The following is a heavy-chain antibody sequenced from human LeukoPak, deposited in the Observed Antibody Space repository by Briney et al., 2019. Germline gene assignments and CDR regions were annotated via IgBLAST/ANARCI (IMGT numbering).Heavy chain of an antibody. J-gene: IGHJ4*02. CDR2: CYTSGST. CDR1: GGSISSGGYY. CDR3: ARDLARIAAAVD. V-gene: IGHV4-61*02. D-gene: IGHD6-13*01. Sequence: SETLSLTCTVSGGSISSGGYYWSWVRQRAGKGLGWIGRCYTSGSTNYNPSLKSRVTISVDTSKNQFSLKLSSVTAADTAVYYCARDLARIAAAVDWGQGTLVSVS.